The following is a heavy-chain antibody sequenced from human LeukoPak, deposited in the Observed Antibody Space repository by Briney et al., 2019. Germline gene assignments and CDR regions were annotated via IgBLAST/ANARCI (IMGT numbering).Heavy chain of an antibody. CDR3: ARVGYFDWLLDFDY. CDR2: IYHSGST. CDR1: GYSISSGYY. J-gene: IGHJ4*02. D-gene: IGHD3-9*01. V-gene: IGHV4-38-2*02. Sequence: SETLSVTCTVSGYSISSGYYWGWIRQPPGKGLEWIGSIYHSGSTYYNPSLKSRVTISVDTSKNQFSLKLSSVTAADTAVYYCARVGYFDWLLDFDYWGQGTLVTVSS.